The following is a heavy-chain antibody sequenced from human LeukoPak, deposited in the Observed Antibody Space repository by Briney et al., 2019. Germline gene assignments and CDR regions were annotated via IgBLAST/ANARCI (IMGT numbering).Heavy chain of an antibody. CDR2: MKQAGSEK. D-gene: IGHD3-3*01. Sequence: GGSPRLSCAASGFTFSSYRMSWVSQAPRKGRGWVANMKQAGSEKYYVDSVKGRFTISRDNAKNSLYLQMNSLRAEDTVVYYCAKYGRPDFWSGYYQAFDYWGQGTLVTVSS. CDR3: AKYGRPDFWSGYYQAFDY. J-gene: IGHJ4*02. V-gene: IGHV3-7*01. CDR1: GFTFSSYR.